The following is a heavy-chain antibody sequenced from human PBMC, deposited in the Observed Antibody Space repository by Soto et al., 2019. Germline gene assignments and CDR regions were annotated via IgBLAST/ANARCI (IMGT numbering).Heavy chain of an antibody. V-gene: IGHV4-39*01. CDR1: GGSISSSSYY. D-gene: IGHD2-15*01. Sequence: QVQLQESGPGLVKPSQTLSLTCTVSGGSISSSSYYWGWIRQPPGKGLEWIGSIYYSGSTYYNPSLKSRVTISVDTSKNQFSLKLSSVTAADTAVYYCARRTVRFCSGGSCYSNFDYWGQGTLVTVSS. CDR2: IYYSGST. CDR3: ARRTVRFCSGGSCYSNFDY. J-gene: IGHJ4*02.